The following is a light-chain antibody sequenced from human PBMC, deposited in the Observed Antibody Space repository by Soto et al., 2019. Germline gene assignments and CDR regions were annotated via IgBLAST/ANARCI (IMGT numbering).Light chain of an antibody. J-gene: IGLJ1*01. CDR1: SSNIGAGYH. CDR2: GDS. V-gene: IGLV1-40*01. Sequence: QSVLTQPPSVSGAPGQRVTISCTGSSSNIGAGYHVHWYQQLPGAAPKLLILGDSNRPSGVPDRFSGSKSGTSASLAITGLQADDEADYYCGSWDSSLGAYVFGTGTKVTVL. CDR3: GSWDSSLGAYV.